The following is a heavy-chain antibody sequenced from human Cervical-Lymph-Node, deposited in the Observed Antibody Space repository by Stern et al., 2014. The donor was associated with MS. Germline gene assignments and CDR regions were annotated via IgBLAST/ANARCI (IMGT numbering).Heavy chain of an antibody. Sequence: VQLVQSGAEVRKPGESLKISCKSSGYIFTNYWIAWVRQMPGKGLEWMGIIYPGDSDIRYNPSFQGQVTISGDKPISTAFLQWTSLKASDSAIYYCARQRSGARFDNWGQGTRVTVSS. CDR1: GYIFTNYW. D-gene: IGHD1-26*01. J-gene: IGHJ4*02. V-gene: IGHV5-51*01. CDR3: ARQRSGARFDN. CDR2: IYPGDSDI.